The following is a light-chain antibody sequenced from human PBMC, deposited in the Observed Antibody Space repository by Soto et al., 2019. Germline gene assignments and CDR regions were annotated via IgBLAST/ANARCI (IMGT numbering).Light chain of an antibody. Sequence: DIQMTQSPSSLSASVGDRVTITCRASQGISSYLSWYQQKPGKAPKILIYAASTLQTGVPSRFSGSGSGTDFTLTISSLHPDDFATYYCQQCNAFWTFGQGTKVDIK. J-gene: IGKJ1*01. CDR2: AAS. V-gene: IGKV1-9*01. CDR1: QGISSY. CDR3: QQCNAFWT.